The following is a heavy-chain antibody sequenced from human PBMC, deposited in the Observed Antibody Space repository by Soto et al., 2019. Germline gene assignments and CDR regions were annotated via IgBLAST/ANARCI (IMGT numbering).Heavy chain of an antibody. CDR2: IYYSGST. CDR1: GGSISSYY. Sequence: PSETLSLTCTVSGGSISSYYWSWIRQPPGKGLEWIGYIYYSGSTNYNPSLKSRVTISVDTSKNQFSLKLSSVTAADTAVYYCARQVFGGYCTSGVCYPLPHFDYWGQGTLVTVSS. D-gene: IGHD2-8*01. V-gene: IGHV4-59*08. CDR3: ARQVFGGYCTSGVCYPLPHFDY. J-gene: IGHJ4*02.